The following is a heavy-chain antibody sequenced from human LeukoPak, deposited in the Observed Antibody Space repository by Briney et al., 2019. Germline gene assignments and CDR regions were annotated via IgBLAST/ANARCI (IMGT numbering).Heavy chain of an antibody. Sequence: GGSLRLSCAASGFTFSSYAMSWVRQAPGKGLEWVSAISGSGGSTYYADSVKGRFTISRDNSKNTLYLQMNSLRAEDTAVYYCAKDYSDYDFWSGRDAFDIWGQGTMVTVSS. V-gene: IGHV3-23*01. D-gene: IGHD3-3*01. J-gene: IGHJ3*02. CDR1: GFTFSSYA. CDR2: ISGSGGST. CDR3: AKDYSDYDFWSGRDAFDI.